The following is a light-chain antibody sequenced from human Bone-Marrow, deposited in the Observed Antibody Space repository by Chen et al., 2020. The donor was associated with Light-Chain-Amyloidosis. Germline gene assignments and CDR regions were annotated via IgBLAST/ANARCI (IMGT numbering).Light chain of an antibody. CDR2: GSS. J-gene: IGKJ4*01. CDR1: QTISSNY. Sequence: EIVLTQSPGTLSLSPGEGANLSCRASQTISSNYLTWYQQKVGQAPRLLIYGSSSRATGIPDRFTGSGSGTDFTLTINRLETEDVAMYYCQQYGTSPLTFGGGTKVEIK. CDR3: QQYGTSPLT. V-gene: IGKV3-20*01.